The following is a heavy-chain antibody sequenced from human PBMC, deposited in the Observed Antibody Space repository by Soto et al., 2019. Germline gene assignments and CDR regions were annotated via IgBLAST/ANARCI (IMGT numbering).Heavy chain of an antibody. V-gene: IGHV1-3*01. CDR3: ARPYYYDSSGYYLDY. Sequence: AASVKVSCKASGYTFTSYAMHWVRQAPGQRLEWMGWINAGNGNTKYSQKFQGRVTITRDTSASTAYMELSSLRSEDTAVYYCARPYYYDSSGYYLDYWGQGTLVTVSS. J-gene: IGHJ4*02. D-gene: IGHD3-22*01. CDR2: INAGNGNT. CDR1: GYTFTSYA.